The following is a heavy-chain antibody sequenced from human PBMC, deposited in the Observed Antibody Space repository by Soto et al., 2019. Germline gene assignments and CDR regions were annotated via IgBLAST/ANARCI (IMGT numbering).Heavy chain of an antibody. J-gene: IGHJ4*02. CDR1: GDSITSGGYC. D-gene: IGHD3-22*01. CDR3: ARDGGGGYYFDSSGYLDY. V-gene: IGHV4-31*03. Sequence: QVQLQESGPGLVKPSQTLSLTCTVSGDSITSGGYCWTWIRQHPGKGLEWIGYTSKSGKTYYNPSLKSRVNISVDTSKNQFSLKLTSVTAADTAVYYCARDGGGGYYFDSSGYLDYWGQGTLVTVSS. CDR2: TSKSGKT.